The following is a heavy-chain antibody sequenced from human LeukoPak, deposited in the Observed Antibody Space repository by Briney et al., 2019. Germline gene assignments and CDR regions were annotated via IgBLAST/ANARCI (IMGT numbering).Heavy chain of an antibody. Sequence: PSETLSLTCTVSGGCISSSISYWSWIRQPPGKGLEWIATIYYSGSTYYSPSLKSRVTISVDTSKNQFSLKVTSMTAADTAVYYCARRIVGVIDAFDYWGQGALVTVSS. CDR3: ARRIVGVIDAFDY. D-gene: IGHD1-26*01. CDR1: GGCISSSISY. CDR2: IYYSGST. V-gene: IGHV4-39*01. J-gene: IGHJ4*02.